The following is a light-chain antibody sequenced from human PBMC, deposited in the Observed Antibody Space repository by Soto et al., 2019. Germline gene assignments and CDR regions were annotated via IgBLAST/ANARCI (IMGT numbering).Light chain of an antibody. CDR1: SSDVCTFDR. J-gene: IGLJ2*01. CDR3: SSYTTCITFLAV. V-gene: IGLV2-18*02. Sequence: HSVLTQPPSVSGSPGQSVTISCTGTSSDVCTFDRVSWYQQTPGTAPKLMIYEVSNRPSGVPDRFSGSKSGNTASLTISALRAEDEADYYCSSYTTCITFLAVFGGGPQLTVL. CDR2: EVS.